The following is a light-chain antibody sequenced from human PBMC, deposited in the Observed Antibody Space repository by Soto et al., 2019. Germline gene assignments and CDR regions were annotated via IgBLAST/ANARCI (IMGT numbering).Light chain of an antibody. CDR1: SSDVGSYNR. Sequence: QSVLTQPPSVSGSPGQSVTISCTGTSSDVGSYNRVSWYQQPPDTAPKLMIYDVSNRPSGVPDRFSGSKSGNTASLTISGLQAEDEADYYCSSYTSSNTYVFGTGTKLTVL. J-gene: IGLJ1*01. V-gene: IGLV2-18*02. CDR2: DVS. CDR3: SSYTSSNTYV.